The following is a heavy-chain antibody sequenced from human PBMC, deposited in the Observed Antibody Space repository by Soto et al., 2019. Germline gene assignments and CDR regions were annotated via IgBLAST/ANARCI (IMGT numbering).Heavy chain of an antibody. J-gene: IGHJ1*01. V-gene: IGHV1-69*04. CDR2: IIPILDVS. D-gene: IGHD1-26*01. CDR3: TRDDRELSVQ. CDR1: GATFGTFS. Sequence: GASVKVSCKASGATFGTFSVSWVRQAPGQGLEWMGRIIPILDVSKYTQKFQGRVRFTADKSTNTVFMELTNLRFNDTAVYFCTRDDRELSVQWGQGTPVTVSS.